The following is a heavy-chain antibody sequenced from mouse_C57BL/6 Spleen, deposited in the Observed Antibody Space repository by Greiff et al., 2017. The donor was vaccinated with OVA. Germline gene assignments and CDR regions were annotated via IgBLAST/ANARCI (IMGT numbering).Heavy chain of an antibody. CDR1: GYSFTGYY. J-gene: IGHJ1*03. CDR2: INPSTGGT. Sequence: VQLQQSGPELVKPGASVKISCKASGYSFTGYYMNWVKQSPEKSLEWIGEINPSTGGTTYNQKFKAKATLTVDKSSSTAYMQLKSLTSEDAAVYYCARSYYSNYVGYFDVWGTGTTVTVSS. D-gene: IGHD2-5*01. V-gene: IGHV1-42*01. CDR3: ARSYYSNYVGYFDV.